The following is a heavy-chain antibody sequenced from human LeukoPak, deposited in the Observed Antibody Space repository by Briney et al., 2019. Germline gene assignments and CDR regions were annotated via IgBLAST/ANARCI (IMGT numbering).Heavy chain of an antibody. J-gene: IGHJ4*02. CDR1: GFTFSSYS. CDR3: AKRGVVIRVILVGFHKEAYYFDS. Sequence: GGSLRLSCAASGFTFSSYSMNWVRQAPGKGLEWVSSISSSSRYIYYADSVKGRFTTSRDNPKNTLYLQMNSLRAEDTAVYFCAKRGVVIRVILVGFHKEAYYFDSWGQGALVTVSS. CDR2: ISSSSRYI. D-gene: IGHD3-22*01. V-gene: IGHV3-21*04.